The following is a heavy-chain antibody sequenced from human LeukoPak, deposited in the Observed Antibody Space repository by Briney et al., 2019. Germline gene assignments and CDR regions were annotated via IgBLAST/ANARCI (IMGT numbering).Heavy chain of an antibody. CDR1: GFTFTTYA. V-gene: IGHV3-23*01. J-gene: IGHJ2*01. D-gene: IGHD3-22*01. CDR3: ATAFYFDTSGPYWYFDL. CDR2: SGSGGST. Sequence: GGSLRLSCAASGFTFTTYAMNWVRQAPGKGLEWVSVSGSGGSTYYADSVKGRFTISRDNSKNTLYLEVNSLRAEDTAVYYCATAFYFDTSGPYWYFDLWGRGTLVTVSS.